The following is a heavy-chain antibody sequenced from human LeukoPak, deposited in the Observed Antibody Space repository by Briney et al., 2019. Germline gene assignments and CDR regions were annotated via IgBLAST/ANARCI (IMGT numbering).Heavy chain of an antibody. Sequence: ASVKLSFKASGYTFTCYDMHWVRHARGQGLEWRGWIHPNSGGTNYAQKFQGRVTMTRDTSISTAYMETSRLRSDHTAVYYCARERYSSSTMAYWGEGTLFTVSS. CDR3: ARERYSSSTMAY. CDR2: IHPNSGGT. J-gene: IGHJ4*02. CDR1: GYTFTCYD. V-gene: IGHV1-2*02. D-gene: IGHD6-13*01.